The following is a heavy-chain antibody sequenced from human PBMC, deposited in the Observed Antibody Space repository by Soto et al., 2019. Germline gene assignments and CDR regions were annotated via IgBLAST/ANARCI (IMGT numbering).Heavy chain of an antibody. CDR1: GFNLGSYW. J-gene: IGHJ4*02. CDR3: ARGGLEPFDY. Sequence: EVQLVESGGGLVQPGGSLRLSCAASGFNLGSYWMHWVRQAPGKGLVWVSRINDYGTTINYAESVEGRLTISRDNAKSEVYLQMNNLRAEDTAVYYCARGGLEPFDYWGQGALVHVSS. CDR2: INDYGTTI. V-gene: IGHV3-74*01. D-gene: IGHD1-1*01.